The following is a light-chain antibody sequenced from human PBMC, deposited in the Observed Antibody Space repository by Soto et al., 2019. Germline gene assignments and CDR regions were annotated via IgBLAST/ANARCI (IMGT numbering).Light chain of an antibody. Sequence: MTQSPATLSVYPGERVTLSCRTSHSVNSHVAWYQQKPGQAPRLLIYGASTRATGIPARFSGGGSGTEFTLTISSLQSEDFAVYFCQQYNSWPWTFGQGTKADIK. CDR2: GAS. CDR3: QQYNSWPWT. J-gene: IGKJ1*01. V-gene: IGKV3-15*01. CDR1: HSVNSH.